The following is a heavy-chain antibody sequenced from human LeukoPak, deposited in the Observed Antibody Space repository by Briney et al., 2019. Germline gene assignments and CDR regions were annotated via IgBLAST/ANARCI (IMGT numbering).Heavy chain of an antibody. CDR3: ARDLAGHYYGSGSSFDY. CDR2: ISWNSGSI. J-gene: IGHJ4*02. D-gene: IGHD3-10*01. CDR1: GFTFDDYA. Sequence: GRSLRLSCAASGFTFDDYAMHWVRQAPGKGLEWVSGISWNSGSIGYADSVKGRFTISRDNAKNSLFLQMDSLRAEDTAVYYCARDLAGHYYGSGSSFDYWGQGTLVTVS. V-gene: IGHV3-9*01.